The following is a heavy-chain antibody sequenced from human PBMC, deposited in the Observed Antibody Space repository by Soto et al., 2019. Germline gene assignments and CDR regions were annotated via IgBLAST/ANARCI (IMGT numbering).Heavy chain of an antibody. CDR2: INPNSGGT. J-gene: IGHJ6*02. CDR1: GYTFTGYY. Sequence: GASVKVSCKASGYTFTGYYMHGVRQAPAQGLEWRGWINPNSGGTNYAQKFQGRVTMTRDTSISTAYMELSRLRSDDTAVYYCARATRYSSSWYLGYYYYYGMDVWGQGTTVNVFS. D-gene: IGHD6-13*01. V-gene: IGHV1-2*02. CDR3: ARATRYSSSWYLGYYYYYGMDV.